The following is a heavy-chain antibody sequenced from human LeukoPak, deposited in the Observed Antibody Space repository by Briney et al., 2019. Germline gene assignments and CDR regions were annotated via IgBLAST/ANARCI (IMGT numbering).Heavy chain of an antibody. D-gene: IGHD3-10*01. Sequence: ASVKVSRKASGYTFTSYGISWVRQAPRQGLEWMGWISAYNCNTNYAQKLQGRVTMTTDTSTNTAYMELRSLRSDDTAVYYCARSYYYGSGSYSDYWGQGTLVTVSS. CDR3: ARSYYYGSGSYSDY. CDR2: ISAYNCNT. J-gene: IGHJ4*02. V-gene: IGHV1-18*01. CDR1: GYTFTSYG.